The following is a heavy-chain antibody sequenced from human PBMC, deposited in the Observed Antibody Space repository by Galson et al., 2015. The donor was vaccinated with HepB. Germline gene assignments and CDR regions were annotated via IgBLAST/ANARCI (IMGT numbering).Heavy chain of an antibody. D-gene: IGHD3-3*01. V-gene: IGHV1-46*01. J-gene: IGHJ5*02. CDR1: GYTFTSYY. Sequence: SVKVSCKASGYTFTSYYMHWVRQAPGQGLEWMGIINPSGGSTSYAQKFQGRVTMTRDTSTSTVYMELSSLRSGDTAVYYCARGSNVLRFLEWLYHWFDPWGQGTLVTVSS. CDR3: ARGSNVLRFLEWLYHWFDP. CDR2: INPSGGST.